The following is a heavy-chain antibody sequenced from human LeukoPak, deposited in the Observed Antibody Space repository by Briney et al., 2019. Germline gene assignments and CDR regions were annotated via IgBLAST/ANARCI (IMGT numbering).Heavy chain of an antibody. V-gene: IGHV1-2*02. CDR1: GYTFTGYY. J-gene: IGHJ4*02. CDR3: ASLFGGSYYHDY. CDR2: INPNGGGT. Sequence: ASVKVSCKASGYTFTGYYMHWVRQAPGQGLEWMGWINPNGGGTNYAQKFQGRVTMTRDTSISTAYMELSRLRSDDTAVYYCASLFGGSYYHDYWGQGTLVTVSS. D-gene: IGHD1-26*01.